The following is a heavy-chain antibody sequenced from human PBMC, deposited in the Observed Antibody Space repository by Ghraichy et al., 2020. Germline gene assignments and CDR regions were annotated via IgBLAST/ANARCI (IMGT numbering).Heavy chain of an antibody. CDR3: ARGESGWFRSYYFDY. CDR2: IYYSGST. J-gene: IGHJ4*02. CDR1: GGSISSYY. Sequence: SETLSLTCTVSGGSISSYYWSWIRQPPGKGLEWIGYIYYSGSTNYNPSLKSRVTISVDTSKNQFSLKLSSVTAADTAVYYCARGESGWFRSYYFDYWGQGTLVTVSS. V-gene: IGHV4-59*01. D-gene: IGHD2-15*01.